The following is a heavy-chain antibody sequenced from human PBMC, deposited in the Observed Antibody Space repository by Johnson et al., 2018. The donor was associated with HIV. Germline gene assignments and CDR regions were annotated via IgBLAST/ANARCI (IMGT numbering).Heavy chain of an antibody. Sequence: QVQLVVSGGGLVKPGESLRLSCAASGFTFSDYYMSWIRQAPGKGLEWVSYISSSATTKYYADSVKGRFTISRDSAKNSLYLQMNSRRAEDTAVYYCAGQEGSGYYGGAFDIWGPGTKVTVSS. CDR2: ISSSATTK. V-gene: IGHV3-11*04. D-gene: IGHD3-3*01. CDR3: AGQEGSGYYGGAFDI. J-gene: IGHJ3*02. CDR1: GFTFSDYY.